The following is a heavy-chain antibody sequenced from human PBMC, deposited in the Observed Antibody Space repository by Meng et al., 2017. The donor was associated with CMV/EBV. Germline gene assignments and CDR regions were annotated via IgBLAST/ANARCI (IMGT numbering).Heavy chain of an antibody. CDR1: GFTFSSYA. D-gene: IGHD6-19*01. CDR2: ISYDGSNK. CDR3: ARDRGRYSSGWLLDY. V-gene: IGHV3-30-3*01. Sequence: LSLTCAASGFTFSSYAMHWVRQAPGKGLEWVAVISYDGSNKYYADSVKGRFTISRDNSKNTLYLQMNSLRAEDTAVYYCARDRGRYSSGWLLDYWGQGTLVTVSS. J-gene: IGHJ4*02.